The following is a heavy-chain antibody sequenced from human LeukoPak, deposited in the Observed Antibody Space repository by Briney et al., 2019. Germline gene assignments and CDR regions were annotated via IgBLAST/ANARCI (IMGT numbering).Heavy chain of an antibody. CDR2: VRYDGGNK. V-gene: IGHV3-30*02. D-gene: IGHD6-19*01. CDR3: ATDSSGWSYYYYYYMDV. J-gene: IGHJ6*03. CDR1: GFTFSSYG. Sequence: PGGSLRLSCVASGFTFSSYGMHWVRQAPGKGLEWVAFVRYDGGNKYYADSVKGRFTISRDNSKNTLYLQMNSLRAEDTAVYYCATDSSGWSYYYYYYMDVWGKGTTVTVSS.